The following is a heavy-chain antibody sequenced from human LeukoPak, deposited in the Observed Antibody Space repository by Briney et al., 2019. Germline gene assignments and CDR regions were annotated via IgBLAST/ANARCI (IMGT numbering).Heavy chain of an antibody. CDR2: ISGSGGST. Sequence: GGSLRLSCAASGFTFSSYAMSWVRQAPGKGLEWVSAISGSGGSTYYADSVKGRFTISRDNSKNMLYLQMNSLRAEDTAVYYCAKDANILLVGTTSLEFDYWGQGTLVTVSS. CDR3: AKDANILLVGTTSLEFDY. CDR1: GFTFSSYA. D-gene: IGHD1-7*01. J-gene: IGHJ4*02. V-gene: IGHV3-23*01.